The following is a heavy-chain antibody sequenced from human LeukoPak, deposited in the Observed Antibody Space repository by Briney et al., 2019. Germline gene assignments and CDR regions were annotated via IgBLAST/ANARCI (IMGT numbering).Heavy chain of an antibody. D-gene: IGHD3-10*01. CDR3: ASSGAPTGYFDY. J-gene: IGHJ4*02. CDR1: GFTFNNYA. Sequence: GGSLRLSCAASGFTFNNYAMSWVRQAPGKGLECVSSISGGGANTYYADSVKGRFTISRDNAKNSLYLQMNSLRAEDTAVYYCASSGAPTGYFDYWGQGTLVTVSS. V-gene: IGHV3-23*01. CDR2: ISGGGANT.